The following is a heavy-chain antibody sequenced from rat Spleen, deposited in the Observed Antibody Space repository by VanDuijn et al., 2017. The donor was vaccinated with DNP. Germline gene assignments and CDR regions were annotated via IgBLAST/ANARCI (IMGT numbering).Heavy chain of an antibody. J-gene: IGHJ2*01. CDR1: GYSITSNHK. D-gene: IGHD1-4*01. CDR3: ASRPNGYNYFDY. CDR2: INNAGST. V-gene: IGHV3-3*01. Sequence: EVQLQESGPGLVKPSQSLSLTCSVTGYSITSNHKWSWIRKFPGNELEWMGYINNAGSTNYNPSLKGRFPITRDTSKNQFFLQVNSVGNEDTATYYCASRPNGYNYFDYWGQGVMVTVSS.